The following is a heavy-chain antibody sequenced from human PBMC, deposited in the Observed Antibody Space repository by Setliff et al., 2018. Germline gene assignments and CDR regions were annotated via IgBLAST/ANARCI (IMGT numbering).Heavy chain of an antibody. CDR3: VRQDEADY. CDR2: IYPDDSDT. J-gene: IGHJ4*02. V-gene: IGHV5-51*01. CDR1: GYRFINYW. Sequence: GESLKISCKGSGYRFINYWIARVRQKPGKGLEWMGIIYPDDSDTRYSPSFQGQVTISADRSTTTAYLQWSSLKASDTAMYYCVRQDEADYWGQGTLVTVSS.